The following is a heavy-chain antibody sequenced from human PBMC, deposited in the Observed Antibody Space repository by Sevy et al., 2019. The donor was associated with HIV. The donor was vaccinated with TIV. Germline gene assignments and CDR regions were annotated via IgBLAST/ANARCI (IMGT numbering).Heavy chain of an antibody. CDR3: ARDGGGYNYAPSDY. D-gene: IGHD1-1*01. V-gene: IGHV3-30*03. J-gene: IGHJ4*02. Sequence: GGSLRLSCAASGFSFSSHGMHWVRQAPGKGLEWQSVISYDGNKKYYADSVKGRFTISRDNSKNTLYLQMNSLRPEDTAGYYCARDGGGYNYAPSDYWGQGTLVTVSS. CDR2: ISYDGNKK. CDR1: GFSFSSHG.